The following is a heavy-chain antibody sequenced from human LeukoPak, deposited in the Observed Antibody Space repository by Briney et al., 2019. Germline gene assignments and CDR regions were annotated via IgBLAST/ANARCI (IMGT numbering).Heavy chain of an antibody. CDR2: IQSDGNNK. D-gene: IGHD4-17*01. J-gene: IGHJ3*02. Sequence: GESLKISCKGSGYSFTSYWIGWVRQAPGKGLEWVAFIQSDGNNKYYADSVKGRFTISRDNSKNTLYMQMNSLRAEDTAVYYCAAPPSRHDYGIWGQGTMVTVSS. CDR1: GYSFTSYW. V-gene: IGHV3-30*02. CDR3: AAPPSRHDYGI.